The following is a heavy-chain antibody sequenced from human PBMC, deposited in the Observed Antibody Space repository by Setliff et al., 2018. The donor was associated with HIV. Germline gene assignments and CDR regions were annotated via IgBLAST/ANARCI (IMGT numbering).Heavy chain of an antibody. CDR2: INPSGSEK. J-gene: IGHJ4*02. CDR1: GFTFRNYW. V-gene: IGHV3-7*01. Sequence: GGSLRLSCAASGFTFRNYWMSWIRQAPGKVMEVVATINPSGSEKYYVDSVKGRFTISRDNAKNSLYLQMNSLRAEDTAVYYCACFGDYYFDYWGQGTLVTVSS. D-gene: IGHD2-21*01. CDR3: ACFGDYYFDY.